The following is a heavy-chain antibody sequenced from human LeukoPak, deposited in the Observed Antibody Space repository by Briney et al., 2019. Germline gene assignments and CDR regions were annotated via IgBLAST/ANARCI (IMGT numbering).Heavy chain of an antibody. CDR1: GYTFTSYG. V-gene: IGHV1-18*01. CDR2: ISAYNGNT. D-gene: IGHD3-9*01. J-gene: IGHJ4*02. CDR3: ARGYDILTGSYHFDY. Sequence: ASVKVSCKASGYTFTSYGISWVRQAPGQGLEWMGWISAYNGNTNYAQKLQGRVTMTTDTSISTAYMELSRLRSDDTAVYYCARGYDILTGSYHFDYWGQGTLVTVSS.